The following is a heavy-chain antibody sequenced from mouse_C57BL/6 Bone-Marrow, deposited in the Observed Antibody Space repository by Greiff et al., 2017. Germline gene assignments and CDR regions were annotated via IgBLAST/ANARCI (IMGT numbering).Heavy chain of an antibody. CDR3: ARVHYGIRYFDV. D-gene: IGHD1-1*01. Sequence: VKVVESGAELVKPGASVKISCKASGYAFSSYWMNWVKQRPGKGLEWIGQIYPGDGDTNYNGKFKGKATLTADKSSSTAYMQLSSLTSEDSAVYFCARVHYGIRYFDVWGTGTTVTVSS. CDR2: IYPGDGDT. V-gene: IGHV1-80*01. CDR1: GYAFSSYW. J-gene: IGHJ1*03.